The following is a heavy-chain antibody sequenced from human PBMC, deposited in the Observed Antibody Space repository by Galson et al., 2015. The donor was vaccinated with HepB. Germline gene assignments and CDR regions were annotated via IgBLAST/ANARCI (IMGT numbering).Heavy chain of an antibody. CDR2: INAGNGNT. V-gene: IGHV1-3*01. D-gene: IGHD2/OR15-2a*01. CDR1: GYAFTSYA. Sequence: VKVSCKASGYAFTSYAMHWVRQAPGQRLEWMGWINAGNGNTKYSQKFQGRVTITRDTSASTAYMELSSLRSEDTAVYYCARDGPAYLWDRGWFDPWAREPWSPSPQ. J-gene: IGHJ5*02. CDR3: ARDGPAYLWDRGWFDP.